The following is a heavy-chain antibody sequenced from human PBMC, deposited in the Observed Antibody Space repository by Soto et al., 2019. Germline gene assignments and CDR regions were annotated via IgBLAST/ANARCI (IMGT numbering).Heavy chain of an antibody. CDR3: ARPGNYGSGSYLYYLDY. CDR2: IYYSGST. CDR1: GGSISSSSYY. V-gene: IGHV4-39*01. D-gene: IGHD3-10*01. J-gene: IGHJ4*02. Sequence: TSETLSLTCTVSGGSISSSSYYWGWIRQPPGKGLEWIGSIYYSGSTYYNPSLKSRVTISVDTSKNQFSLKLSSVTAADTAVYYCARPGNYGSGSYLYYLDYWGQGTLVT.